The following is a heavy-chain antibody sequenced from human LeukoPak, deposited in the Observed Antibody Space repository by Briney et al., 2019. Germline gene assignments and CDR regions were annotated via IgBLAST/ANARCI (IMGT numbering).Heavy chain of an antibody. D-gene: IGHD6-19*01. CDR1: GYTFNSYG. V-gene: IGHV1-18*01. J-gene: IGHJ6*03. Sequence: ASVKVSCKASGYTFNSYGISWVRQAPGQGLEWMGWISVYNGNTNYAQKLQGRVTMTTDTSTSTAYMELRSLRSDDTAVYYCARAVAGTGYYYYYYMDVWGKGTTVTVSS. CDR3: ARAVAGTGYYYYYYMDV. CDR2: ISVYNGNT.